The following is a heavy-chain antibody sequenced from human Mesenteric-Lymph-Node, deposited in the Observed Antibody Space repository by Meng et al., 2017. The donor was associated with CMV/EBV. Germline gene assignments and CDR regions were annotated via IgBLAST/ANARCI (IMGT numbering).Heavy chain of an antibody. CDR3: ARGTYCSSTSCYYPPHDY. J-gene: IGHJ4*02. CDR1: GFTFSAFA. V-gene: IGHV3-23*01. D-gene: IGHD2-2*01. CDR2: ISGGGGGT. Sequence: ETLSLTCAASGFTFSAFAMSWVRQAPGKGLEWVSGISGGGGGTYYADSVKGRFTISRDNSGNTLSLQMNSLRAEDTAVYYCARGTYCSSTSCYYPPHDYWGQGTLVTVSS.